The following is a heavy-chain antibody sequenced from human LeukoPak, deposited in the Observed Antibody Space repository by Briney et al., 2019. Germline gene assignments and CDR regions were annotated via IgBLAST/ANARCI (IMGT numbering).Heavy chain of an antibody. V-gene: IGHV1-2*06. D-gene: IGHD1-7*01. CDR3: ARPSNWNFAGD. CDR2: INPNSGGT. CDR1: GYTFTGYY. J-gene: IGHJ4*02. Sequence: ASVKVSCKASGYTFTGYYMHWVRQAPGQGLEWMGRINPNSGGTNYAQKFQGRVTMTRDTSISTAYLQWSSLKASDTAMYYCARPSNWNFAGDWGQGTLVTVSS.